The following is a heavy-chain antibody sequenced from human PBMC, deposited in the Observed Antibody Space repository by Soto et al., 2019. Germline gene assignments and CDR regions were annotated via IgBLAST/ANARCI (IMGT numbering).Heavy chain of an antibody. J-gene: IGHJ4*02. CDR2: INAGNGNT. V-gene: IGHV1-3*01. CDR3: GKKVPGSNPLDS. D-gene: IGHD1-1*01. Sequence: ASVKVSCKASGYTFTSYAMNWVRQAPGQRLEWMGWINAGNGNTKYSQKFQGRFTISRDNSKNTLYLQMNSLRVEDTAVYYCGKKVPGSNPLDSWGQGALVTVSS. CDR1: GYTFTSYA.